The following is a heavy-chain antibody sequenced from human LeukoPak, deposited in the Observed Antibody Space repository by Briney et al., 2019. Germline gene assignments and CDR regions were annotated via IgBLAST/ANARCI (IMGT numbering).Heavy chain of an antibody. Sequence: PSETLSLTCTVSGGSISSSSYYWGWIRQPPGKGLEGIGSIYYSGSTYYNPSLKSRFTISVDTSNNQFSLKLSSVTAADTAVYYCASFPKYYYDSSGRRAFDIWGQGTMVTVSS. CDR1: GGSISSSSYY. V-gene: IGHV4-39*01. CDR2: IYYSGST. CDR3: ASFPKYYYDSSGRRAFDI. D-gene: IGHD3-22*01. J-gene: IGHJ3*02.